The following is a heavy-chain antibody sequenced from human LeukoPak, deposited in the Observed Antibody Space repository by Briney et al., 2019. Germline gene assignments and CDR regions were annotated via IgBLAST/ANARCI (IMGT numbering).Heavy chain of an antibody. CDR2: INPNSGGT. D-gene: IGHD3-10*01. CDR3: ARYYYGSGLHYFDY. J-gene: IGHJ4*02. V-gene: IGHV1-2*02. Sequence: ASVKVSCEASGYTFTCYYMHWVRQAPGQGLEWMGWINPNSGGTNYAQKFQGRVTMTRDTSISTAYMELSRLRSDDTAVYYCARYYYGSGLHYFDYWGQGTLVTVSS. CDR1: GYTFTCYY.